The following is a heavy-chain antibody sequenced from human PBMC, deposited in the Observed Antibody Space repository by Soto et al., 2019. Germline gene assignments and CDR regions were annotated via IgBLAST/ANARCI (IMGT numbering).Heavy chain of an antibody. D-gene: IGHD2-15*01. CDR1: GYRFTSYW. Sequence: LGESLKISCQGSGYRFTSYWIGWVRQMPGKGLEWMGIIYPSDSETIYSPSFQGQVTISADKSISAAYLQWRSLKASDTAIYYCARHSRYCGGGSCYPNWFDPWGQGTLVTVSS. V-gene: IGHV5-51*01. CDR2: IYPSDSET. J-gene: IGHJ5*02. CDR3: ARHSRYCGGGSCYPNWFDP.